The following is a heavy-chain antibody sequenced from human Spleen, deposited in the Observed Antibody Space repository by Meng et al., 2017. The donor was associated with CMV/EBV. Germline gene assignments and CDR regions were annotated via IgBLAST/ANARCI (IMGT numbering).Heavy chain of an antibody. Sequence: GGSLSTSNYYWGWIRQPPVKGLEWVGNIFYSGSSNYNPSVKSRVTISVDTSKNQFSLKLDSVTAADTAVYYCARLKVRGAPYNYFDPWGQGTLVTVSS. CDR2: IFYSGSS. D-gene: IGHD3-10*01. J-gene: IGHJ5*02. CDR3: ARLKVRGAPYNYFDP. V-gene: IGHV4-39*01. CDR1: GGSLSTSNYY.